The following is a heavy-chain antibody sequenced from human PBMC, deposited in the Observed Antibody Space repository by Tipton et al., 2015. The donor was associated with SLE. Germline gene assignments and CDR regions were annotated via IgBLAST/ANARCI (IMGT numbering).Heavy chain of an antibody. CDR3: AKGGAYKYRDALDS. CDR2: IYTGGST. D-gene: IGHD5-24*01. J-gene: IGHJ4*02. Sequence: SLRLSCAASGFTFSSYAMNWVRQAPGKGLEWVSVIYTGGSTYYADSVEGRFTISRDNYKSTLYLQMNNLRAEDTAIYSCAKGGAYKYRDALDSWGQGTLVTVSS. CDR1: GFTFSSYA. V-gene: IGHV3-23*03.